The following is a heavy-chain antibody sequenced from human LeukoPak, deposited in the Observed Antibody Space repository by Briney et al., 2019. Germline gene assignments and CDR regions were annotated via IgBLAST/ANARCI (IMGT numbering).Heavy chain of an antibody. CDR1: RVSISRSDYY. CDR3: ARHRGSEKSVHYFDY. V-gene: IGHV4-39*01. CDR2: MSYGGRL. J-gene: IGHJ4*02. Sequence: SETLSLTCSVTRVSISRSDYYWGWVRQTPGKGLEWLGSMSYGGRLFYNPSLKSRATISVNTYKNQFSLRLTSVTAADTAVYYCARHRGSEKSVHYFDYWGQGTFVTVSS. D-gene: IGHD2-21*01.